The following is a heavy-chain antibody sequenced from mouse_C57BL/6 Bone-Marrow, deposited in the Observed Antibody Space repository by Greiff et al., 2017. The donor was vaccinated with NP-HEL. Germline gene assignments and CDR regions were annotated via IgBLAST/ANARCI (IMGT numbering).Heavy chain of an antibody. V-gene: IGHV1-63*01. CDR3: ARCYSNYNAMDY. J-gene: IGHJ4*01. Sequence: VQLVESGAELVRPGTSVKMSCKASGYTFTNYWIGWAKQRPGHGLEWIGDIYPGGGYTNYNEKFKGKATLTADKSSSTAYMQFSSQTSEDSAIYYCARCYSNYNAMDYWGQGTSVTVSS. D-gene: IGHD2-5*01. CDR2: IYPGGGYT. CDR1: GYTFTNYW.